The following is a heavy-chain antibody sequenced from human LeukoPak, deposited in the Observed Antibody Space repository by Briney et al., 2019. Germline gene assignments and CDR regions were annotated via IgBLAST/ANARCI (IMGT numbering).Heavy chain of an antibody. J-gene: IGHJ5*02. V-gene: IGHV4-31*03. D-gene: IGHD2-2*01. Sequence: PSETLSLTCTVSGGSISSGGYYWSWIRQHPGKGLEWIGYIYYSGSTYYNPSLKSRVTISVDTSKNQFSLKLSSVTAADTAVYYRARGVYQLLFSEGYNWFDPWGQGTLVTVSS. CDR1: GGSISSGGYY. CDR2: IYYSGST. CDR3: ARGVYQLLFSEGYNWFDP.